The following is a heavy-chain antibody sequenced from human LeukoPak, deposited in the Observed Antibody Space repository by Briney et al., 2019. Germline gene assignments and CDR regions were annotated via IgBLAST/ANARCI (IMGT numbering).Heavy chain of an antibody. CDR1: GFTFSDYY. CDR3: AVSVGATSEWFDP. J-gene: IGHJ5*02. CDR2: ISSSGSTI. Sequence: GGXLTLSCAASGFTFSDYYMSWIRQAPGKGPEWVSYISSSGSTIYYADSAKGRFTISRDNAKNSLYLQMNSLRAEDTAVYYCAVSVGATSEWFDPWGQGTLVTVSS. V-gene: IGHV3-11*04. D-gene: IGHD1-26*01.